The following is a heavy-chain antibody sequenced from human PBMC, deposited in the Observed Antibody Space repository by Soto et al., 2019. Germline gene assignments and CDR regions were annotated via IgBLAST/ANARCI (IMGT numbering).Heavy chain of an antibody. D-gene: IGHD3-10*01. CDR1: GFTFSSYA. V-gene: IGHV3-23*01. CDR2: ISGSGCST. J-gene: IGHJ5*02. CDR3: ANALLWFGEPPGP. Sequence: GGSLRLSCAASGFTFSSYARSWVRQAPWKGLKWLSAISGSGCSTYYADSVKGRFTMSRDNSKNTLYLQMNSLRAEDTAVYYSANALLWFGEPPGPWGQGTMVTVSS.